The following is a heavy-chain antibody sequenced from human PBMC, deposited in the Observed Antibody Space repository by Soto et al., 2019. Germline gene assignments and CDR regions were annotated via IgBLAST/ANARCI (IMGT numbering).Heavy chain of an antibody. J-gene: IGHJ6*02. D-gene: IGHD2-15*01. CDR1: GFTFSSYS. Sequence: EVQLVESGGGLVKPGGSLRLSCAASGFTFSSYSMNWVRQAPGKGLEWVSSISSSSSYIYYADSVKGRFTISRDNAKNSLYCQMNSLRAAATAVYYCVRDQADYGGTSIPPYCMDVWGQGTTVTVSS. CDR2: ISSSSSYI. V-gene: IGHV3-21*01. CDR3: VRDQADYGGTSIPPYCMDV.